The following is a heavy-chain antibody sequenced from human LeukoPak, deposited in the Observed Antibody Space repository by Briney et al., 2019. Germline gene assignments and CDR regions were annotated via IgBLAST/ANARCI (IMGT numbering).Heavy chain of an antibody. CDR1: GYTFTSHG. V-gene: IGHV1-18*01. Sequence: ASVKVSCKTSGYTFTSHGISWLRQAPGQGLEWMGWIRPSNGDTKYAEKVQGRLSMTTDTYTTTAYMELRSLRSEDTAVYYCAKAQGYLDYWGQGTLATVSS. CDR2: IRPSNGDT. CDR3: AKAQGYLDY. J-gene: IGHJ4*02.